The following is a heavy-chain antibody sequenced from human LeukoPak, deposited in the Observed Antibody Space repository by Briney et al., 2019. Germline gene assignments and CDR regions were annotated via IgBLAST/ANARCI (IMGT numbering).Heavy chain of an antibody. CDR3: ARDTSGGDDAFDI. CDR2: ISSSGSYI. D-gene: IGHD1-26*01. J-gene: IGHJ3*02. CDR1: GFTFRTYG. V-gene: IGHV3-21*04. Sequence: GGSLRLSCAASGFTFRTYGMNWVRQAPGNGLEWVSFISSSGSYIYYADSVKGRFTISRDNAANSLYLQMNSLRAEDTAVYYCARDTSGGDDAFDIWGQGTMVTVSS.